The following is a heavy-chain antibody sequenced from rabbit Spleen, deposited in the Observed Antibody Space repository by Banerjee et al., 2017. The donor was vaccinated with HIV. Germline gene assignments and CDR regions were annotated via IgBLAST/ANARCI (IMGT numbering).Heavy chain of an antibody. CDR1: GVSFSDKDV. D-gene: IGHD6-1*01. J-gene: IGHJ4*01. V-gene: IGHV1S45*01. Sequence: EQLEESGGGLVKPEGSLTLTCKASGVSFSDKDVMCWVRQAPGKGLEWIGCINSVSGDNVYATWAKGRFTISKASWTTVTLQMTSLTAADTATYFCAREVVYAAYAAFGDATMYYFDLWGPGTLVTVS. CDR2: INSVSGDN. CDR3: AREVVYAAYAAFGDATMYYFDL.